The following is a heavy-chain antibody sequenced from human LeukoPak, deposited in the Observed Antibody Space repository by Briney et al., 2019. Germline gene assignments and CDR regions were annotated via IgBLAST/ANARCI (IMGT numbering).Heavy chain of an antibody. Sequence: SVKVSCKASGGTFSSYAISWVRQAPGQGLEWMGGIIPIFGTANYAQKFQGRVTIAADESTSTAYMELSSLRSEDTAVYYCARSYSYSSGYRHFQHWGQGTLVTVSS. CDR2: IIPIFGTA. J-gene: IGHJ1*01. D-gene: IGHD3-22*01. CDR3: ARSYSYSSGYRHFQH. V-gene: IGHV1-69*13. CDR1: GGTFSSYA.